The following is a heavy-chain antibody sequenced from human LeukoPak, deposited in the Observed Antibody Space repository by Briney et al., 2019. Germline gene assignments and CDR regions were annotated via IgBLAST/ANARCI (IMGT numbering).Heavy chain of an antibody. CDR2: ISDSGGRT. J-gene: IGHJ4*02. CDR3: AKRGVVIRVILVGFHKEAYYFDS. V-gene: IGHV3-23*01. Sequence: GGSLRLSCAVSGITLSNCGMSWVRQAPWKGLEWVAGISDSGGRTKYADSVKGRFTISRDNSKNTLYLQMNSLRAEDTAVYFCAKRGVVIRVILVGFHKEAYYFDSWGQGALVTVSS. CDR1: GITLSNCG. D-gene: IGHD3-22*01.